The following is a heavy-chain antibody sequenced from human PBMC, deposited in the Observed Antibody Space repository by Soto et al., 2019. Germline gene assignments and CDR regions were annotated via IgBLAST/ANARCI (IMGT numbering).Heavy chain of an antibody. Sequence: ASVKVSCKASGYTFSNYDIYWVRQATGQGLEWLGWMNTDSGNTGYAQKFQGRVTMTRETSTRTAYMELSSLRSDDTAVYFCARWYVGDAYGLDVWGQGTTVTVSS. D-gene: IGHD3-16*01. J-gene: IGHJ6*02. CDR3: ARWYVGDAYGLDV. CDR1: GYTFSNYD. V-gene: IGHV1-8*01. CDR2: MNTDSGNT.